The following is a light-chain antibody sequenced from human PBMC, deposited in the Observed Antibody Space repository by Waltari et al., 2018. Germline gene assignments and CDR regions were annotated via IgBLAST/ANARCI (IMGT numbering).Light chain of an antibody. Sequence: DIQMTQSPSSLSASVGDRVTITCQASHDIKYFLNWYQQKPGKDPKLLIYDASNLDAVVPSRFSGAVSGTHFSLSINNLQPEDLATYYCQHYYGLPVTFGGGTTV. J-gene: IGKJ4*01. V-gene: IGKV1-33*01. CDR2: DAS. CDR3: QHYYGLPVT. CDR1: HDIKYF.